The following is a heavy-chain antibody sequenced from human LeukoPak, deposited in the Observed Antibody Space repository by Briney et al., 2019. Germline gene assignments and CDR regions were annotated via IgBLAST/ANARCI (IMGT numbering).Heavy chain of an antibody. CDR1: GFTFSSYG. V-gene: IGHV3-33*01. Sequence: GGSLRLSCAASGFTFSSYGMHWVRQAPGKGLEWVAVIWYDGSNKYYADSVKGRFTNSRDNSKNTLYLQMNSLRAEDTAVYYCARGIDYYGSASYPLHFQHWGQGTLVTVSS. D-gene: IGHD3-10*01. CDR2: IWYDGSNK. CDR3: ARGIDYYGSASYPLHFQH. J-gene: IGHJ1*01.